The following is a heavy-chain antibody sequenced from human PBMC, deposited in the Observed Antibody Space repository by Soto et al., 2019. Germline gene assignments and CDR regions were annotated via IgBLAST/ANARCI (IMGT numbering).Heavy chain of an antibody. V-gene: IGHV1-69*13. J-gene: IGHJ5*02. Sequence: SVKVSCKASGGTFSSYAISWVRQAPGQGLEWMGGIIPIFGTANYTQKFQGRVTITADESTSTAYMELSSLRSEDTAVYYCARGRYSYGTRWFDPWGQGTLVTVSS. CDR3: ARGRYSYGTRWFDP. CDR1: GGTFSSYA. CDR2: IIPIFGTA. D-gene: IGHD5-18*01.